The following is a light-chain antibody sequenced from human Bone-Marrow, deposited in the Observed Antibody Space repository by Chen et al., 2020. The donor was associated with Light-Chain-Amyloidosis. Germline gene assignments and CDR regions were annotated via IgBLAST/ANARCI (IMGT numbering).Light chain of an antibody. J-gene: IGLJ3*02. CDR3: SSYTSSSNWV. V-gene: IGLV2-14*01. Sequence: QSALTQPASVSGSPGQSITISCTGTSSYVGGYNYVSWYQQHPGKAPKLMIYEVSNRPSGVSNRFSGSKSGNTASLTISGLQAEEEADYYCSSYTSSSNWVFGGGTKLTVL. CDR1: SSYVGGYNY. CDR2: EVS.